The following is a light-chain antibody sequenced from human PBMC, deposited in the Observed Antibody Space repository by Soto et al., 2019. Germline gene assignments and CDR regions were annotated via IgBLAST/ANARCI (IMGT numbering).Light chain of an antibody. CDR2: DAS. V-gene: IGKV3-15*01. CDR3: QQYHNWPQT. CDR1: QSVRSD. Sequence: EMVLTQSPGTLSLSPGERATLSCRASQSVRSDLAWYQQKPGQAPRLLISDASTRATGIPARFSGSWSGTEFTLTISSLQSEDFAVYYCQQYHNWPQTFGQGTKVDI. J-gene: IGKJ1*01.